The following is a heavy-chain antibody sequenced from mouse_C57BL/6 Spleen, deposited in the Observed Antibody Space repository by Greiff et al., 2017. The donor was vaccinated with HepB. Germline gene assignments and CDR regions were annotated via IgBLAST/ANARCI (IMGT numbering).Heavy chain of an antibody. D-gene: IGHD2-2*01. CDR1: GYTFTSYW. CDR2: IYPGSGST. CDR3: ARYRLPSYYYAMDY. V-gene: IGHV1-55*01. J-gene: IGHJ4*01. Sequence: QVQLKQPGAELVKPGASVKMSCKASGYTFTSYWITWVKQRPGQGLEWIGDIYPGSGSTNYNEKFKSKATLTVDTSSSTAYMQLSSLTSEDSAVYYCARYRLPSYYYAMDYWGQGTSVTVSS.